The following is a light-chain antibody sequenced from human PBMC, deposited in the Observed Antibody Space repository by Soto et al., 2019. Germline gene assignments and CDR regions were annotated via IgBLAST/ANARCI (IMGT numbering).Light chain of an antibody. Sequence: DIQMTQSPSTLTASVGDRVTITCRASQSISTWLAWYQQKPGKAPKILIYKASSLEIGVPSRFSGSGSGTEFTLTISSLQPDDFATYYCQQYSSYSRTFGQGTKLESK. CDR3: QQYSSYSRT. V-gene: IGKV1-5*03. CDR1: QSISTW. CDR2: KAS. J-gene: IGKJ2*01.